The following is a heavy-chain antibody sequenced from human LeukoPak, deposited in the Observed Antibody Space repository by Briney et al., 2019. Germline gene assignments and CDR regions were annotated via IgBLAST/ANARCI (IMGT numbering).Heavy chain of an antibody. CDR1: GFTFSSYW. D-gene: IGHD1-7*01. CDR2: INTDGSTT. CDR3: ARDFPRSGTTGY. V-gene: IGHV3-74*01. J-gene: IGHJ4*02. Sequence: PGGSLRLSCAASGFTFSSYWMHWVRQAPGKGLVWVSRINTDGSTTTYADSVKGRFTISRDNAMNTLYLQMNSLKAEDTAVYYCARDFPRSGTTGYWGQGTLVTVSS.